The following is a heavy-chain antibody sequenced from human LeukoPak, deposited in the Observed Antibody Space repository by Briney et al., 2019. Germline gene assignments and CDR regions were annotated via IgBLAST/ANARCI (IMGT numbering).Heavy chain of an antibody. V-gene: IGHV3-33*01. CDR1: GFTFSSYG. D-gene: IGHD3-22*01. Sequence: GRSLRLSCAASGFTFSSYGMHWVRQAPGKGLEWVAVIWYDGSNKYYADSVKGRFTISRDNSKNTLYLQMNSLRAEDTAVYYCAIDLYDSSGDYYYYYSGMDVWGQGTTVTVSS. CDR3: AIDLYDSSGDYYYYYSGMDV. CDR2: IWYDGSNK. J-gene: IGHJ6*02.